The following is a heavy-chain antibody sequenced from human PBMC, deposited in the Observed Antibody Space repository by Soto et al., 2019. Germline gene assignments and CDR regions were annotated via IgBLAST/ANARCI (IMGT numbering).Heavy chain of an antibody. CDR1: GYTFSSYW. Sequence: GGSLRLSCAASGYTFSSYWMSWVRQAPGKGLEWVANIKQDGSEKYYVDSVKGRFTIARDNAKNSLYPQMNSLRAEGTAVYYCARDVTSSSCYGSFYYYYYGMDVWGQGTTVTVSS. D-gene: IGHD6-13*01. CDR2: IKQDGSEK. CDR3: ARDVTSSSCYGSFYYYYYGMDV. V-gene: IGHV3-7*01. J-gene: IGHJ6*02.